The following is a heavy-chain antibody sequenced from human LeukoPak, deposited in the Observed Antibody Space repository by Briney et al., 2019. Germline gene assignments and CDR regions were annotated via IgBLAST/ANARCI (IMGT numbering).Heavy chain of an antibody. Sequence: SETLSLTCTVSGGSISSSSYYWGWIRQPPGKGLEWIGSIYYSGSTYYNPSLKSRVTISVDTSKNQFSLKLSSVTAADTAVYYRASNGESATGYYYYYYMDVWGKGTTVTISS. CDR2: IYYSGST. D-gene: IGHD1-14*01. CDR1: GGSISSSSYY. V-gene: IGHV4-39*07. CDR3: ASNGESATGYYYYYYMDV. J-gene: IGHJ6*03.